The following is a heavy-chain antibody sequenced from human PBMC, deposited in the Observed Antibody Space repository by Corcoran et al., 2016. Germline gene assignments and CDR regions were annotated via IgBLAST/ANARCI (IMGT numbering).Heavy chain of an antibody. CDR1: GFTVSSNY. D-gene: IGHD5-18*01. CDR3: ARRGYSDGVYFDY. Sequence: EVQLVESGGGLIQPGGSLRLSCAASGFTVSSNYMSWVRQAPGKGLEWVSVIYGGGSTYYADSVKGRFTISRDNSKNTLYLQMNSLRADDTAVYYCARRGYSDGVYFDYWGQGTLVTVSS. CDR2: IYGGGST. V-gene: IGHV3-53*01. J-gene: IGHJ4*02.